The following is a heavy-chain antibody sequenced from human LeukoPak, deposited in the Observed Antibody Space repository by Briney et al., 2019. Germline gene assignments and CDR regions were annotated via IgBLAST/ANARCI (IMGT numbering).Heavy chain of an antibody. CDR2: ISYDGSNK. Sequence: GGSLRLSCAASGFTFSSYGMHWVRQAPGKGLEWVAVISYDGSNKYYADSVKGRLTISRDNSKNTLYLQMNSLRAEDTAVYYCAKDKGGPVDYWGQGTLVTVSS. CDR1: GFTFSSYG. J-gene: IGHJ4*02. D-gene: IGHD3-16*01. V-gene: IGHV3-30*18. CDR3: AKDKGGPVDY.